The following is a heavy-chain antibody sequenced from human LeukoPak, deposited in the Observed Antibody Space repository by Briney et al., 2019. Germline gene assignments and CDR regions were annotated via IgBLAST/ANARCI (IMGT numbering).Heavy chain of an antibody. CDR1: GGSISGYY. CDR3: ARSELLWFGGVNSGFDY. J-gene: IGHJ4*02. Sequence: SETLSLTCTVSGGSISGYYWSWIRQPPGKGLEWIGYIYYSGSTNYNPSLKSRVTISLDTSKIQFSLKLSSVTAADTAVYYCARSELLWFGGVNSGFDYWGQGTLVTVSS. CDR2: IYYSGST. V-gene: IGHV4-59*01. D-gene: IGHD3-10*01.